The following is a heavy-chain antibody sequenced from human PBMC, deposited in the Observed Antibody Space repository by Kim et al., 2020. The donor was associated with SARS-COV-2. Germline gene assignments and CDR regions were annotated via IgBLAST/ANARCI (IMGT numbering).Heavy chain of an antibody. J-gene: IGHJ6*01. Sequence: GGSLRLSCAASGFTFSTSWMSWVRQAPGKGLEWVANIKQDGSEKHYADSVKGRFTISRDNAKNSLYLQMNSLRVEDTAVYYCARDYRRVATIMLYYDHY. CDR3: ARDYRRVATIMLYYDHY. V-gene: IGHV3-7*01. CDR1: GFTFSTSW. CDR2: IKQDGSEK. D-gene: IGHD5-12*01.